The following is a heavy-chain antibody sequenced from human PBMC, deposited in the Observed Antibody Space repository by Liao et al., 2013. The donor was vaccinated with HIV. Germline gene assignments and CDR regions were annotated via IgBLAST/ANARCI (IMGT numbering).Heavy chain of an antibody. D-gene: IGHD2-21*01. CDR2: IYATGRT. Sequence: QVQLQESGPGLVKPSDTLSLTCTVSGDSLSLYFWNWIRQPAGKGLEWIGRIYATGRTNYNPSLRSRVTMSVDTSKNIFSLKLNSMTAADTAVYYCARAEGLLSYCGADCFAWFDSWGQGALVTVSS. V-gene: IGHV4-4*07. J-gene: IGHJ5*01. CDR3: ARAEGLLSYCGADCFAWFDS. CDR1: GDSLSLYF.